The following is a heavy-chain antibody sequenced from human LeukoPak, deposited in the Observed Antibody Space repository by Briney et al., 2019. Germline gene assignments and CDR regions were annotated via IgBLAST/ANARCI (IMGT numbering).Heavy chain of an antibody. Sequence: ASVKVSCKASGYTFTGCFIHWVRQAPGQGLEWMGWINPNSGGTEYAQKFQGRVTVTRDTSISTAYMELSRLRSDDTAVYYCARGCQYQLLIFLYYYMDVWGKGTTVTISS. J-gene: IGHJ6*03. D-gene: IGHD2-2*01. V-gene: IGHV1-2*02. CDR3: ARGCQYQLLIFLYYYMDV. CDR1: GYTFTGCF. CDR2: INPNSGGT.